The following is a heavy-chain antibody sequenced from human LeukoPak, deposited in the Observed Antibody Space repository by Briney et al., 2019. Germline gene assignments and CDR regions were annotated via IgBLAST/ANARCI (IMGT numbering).Heavy chain of an antibody. CDR2: IYTSGST. Sequence: SETLSLTCTVSGGSISSYYWSWIRQPAGKGLEWIGRIYTSGSTNYNPSLKSRVTMSVDTSKNQFSLKLSSVTAADTAVYYCAREGDYVWGSYRSGPYDYWGQGTLVTVSS. CDR3: AREGDYVWGSYRSGPYDY. J-gene: IGHJ4*02. D-gene: IGHD3-16*02. V-gene: IGHV4-4*07. CDR1: GGSISSYY.